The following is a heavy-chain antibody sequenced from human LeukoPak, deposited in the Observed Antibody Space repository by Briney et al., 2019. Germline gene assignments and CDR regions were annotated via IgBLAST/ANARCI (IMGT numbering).Heavy chain of an antibody. CDR3: ARAYHSSWYLNWFDP. V-gene: IGHV4-38-2*02. J-gene: IGHJ5*02. D-gene: IGHD6-13*01. CDR1: GYSISSGYY. CDR2: IYNSGST. Sequence: SETLSLTCTVSGYSISSGYYWGWIRQPPGKGLEWIGSIYNSGSTYYNPSPKSRVTISVDTSKNQFSLKLSSVTAADTAVYYCARAYHSSWYLNWFDPWGQGTLVTVSS.